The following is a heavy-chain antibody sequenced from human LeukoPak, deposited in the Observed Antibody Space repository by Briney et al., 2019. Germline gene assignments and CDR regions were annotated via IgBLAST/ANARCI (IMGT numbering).Heavy chain of an antibody. J-gene: IGHJ5*02. Sequence: SSETLSLTCAVSGGSISSGGYSWSWIRQPPGKGLEWIGSIYYSGSTYYNPSLKSRVTISVDTSKNQFSLKLSSVTAADTAVYYCARLFPMFDPWGQGTLVTVSS. CDR1: GGSISSGGYS. CDR3: ARLFPMFDP. D-gene: IGHD3-3*01. V-gene: IGHV4-30-2*03. CDR2: IYYSGST.